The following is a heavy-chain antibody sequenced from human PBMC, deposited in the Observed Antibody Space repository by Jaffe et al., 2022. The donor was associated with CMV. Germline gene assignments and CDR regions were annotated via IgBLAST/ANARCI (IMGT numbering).Heavy chain of an antibody. Sequence: QVQLVESGGGVVQPGRSLRLSCAASGFTFSSYGMHWVRQAPGKGLEWVAVIWYDGSNKYYADSVKGRFTISRDNSKNTLYLQMNSLRAEDTAVYYCAREKLRWTFDYWGQGTLVTVSS. V-gene: IGHV3-33*08. CDR3: AREKLRWTFDY. J-gene: IGHJ4*02. CDR1: GFTFSSYG. D-gene: IGHD4-17*01. CDR2: IWYDGSNK.